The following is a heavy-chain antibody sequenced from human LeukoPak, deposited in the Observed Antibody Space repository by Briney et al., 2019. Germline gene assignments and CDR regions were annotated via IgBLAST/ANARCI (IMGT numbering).Heavy chain of an antibody. J-gene: IGHJ5*01. CDR3: AKDPDTAMDPDWFDS. D-gene: IGHD5-18*01. CDR1: GFTFSTFA. Sequence: GSLRLSCAASGFTFSTFAMSWVRQAPGKGLEWVSAITGSGGSAYYADSVKGRFTMSRDNSENTVYLQMNSLRADDTAFYYCAKDPDTAMDPDWFDSWGQGTLVTVSS. CDR2: ITGSGGSA. V-gene: IGHV3-23*01.